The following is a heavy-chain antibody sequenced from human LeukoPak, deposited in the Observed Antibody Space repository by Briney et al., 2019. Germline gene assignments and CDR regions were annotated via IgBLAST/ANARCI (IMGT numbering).Heavy chain of an antibody. CDR1: GFTFDDYA. J-gene: IGHJ4*02. V-gene: IGHV3-9*01. Sequence: GGSLRLSCAASGFTFDDYAMHWVRQAPGKGLEWVSGISWNSGSIGYADSVKGRFTISRDNAKNSLYLQMNSLRAEDTALYYCAAHCDYVWGSYLSIYWGQGTLVTVSS. CDR2: ISWNSGSI. CDR3: AAHCDYVWGSYLSIY. D-gene: IGHD3-16*02.